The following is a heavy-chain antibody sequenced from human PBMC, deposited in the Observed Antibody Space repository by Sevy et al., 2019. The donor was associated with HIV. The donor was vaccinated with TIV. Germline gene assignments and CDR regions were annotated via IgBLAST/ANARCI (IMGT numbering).Heavy chain of an antibody. CDR1: VASVSSGKYY. CDR2: VSYSGRT. J-gene: IGHJ4*02. V-gene: IGHV4-61*01. CDR3: AREIYFYENSGFYYFGS. D-gene: IGHD3-22*01. Sequence: SETLSLTCNVSVASVSSGKYYWTWIRQPPGKDLEWIGHVSYSGRTNYNPSLKSRVTISEDTSKNQFSLSLNSVTASDTATYYCAREIYFYENSGFYYFGSWGLGILVTVSS.